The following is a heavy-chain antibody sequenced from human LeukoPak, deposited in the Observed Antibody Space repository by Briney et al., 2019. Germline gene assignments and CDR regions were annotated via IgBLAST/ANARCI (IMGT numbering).Heavy chain of an antibody. CDR2: IYDDNT. V-gene: IGHV3-23*01. D-gene: IGHD3-10*01. CDR1: GFTFISYA. CDR3: AARKVRGVWFYLDY. Sequence: GGSLRLSCAASGFTFISYAMSWVRQAPGKGLEWVSTIYDDNTYYADSVKGRFAISTDNSKNTLYLQMNSLRVEDTAVYFCAARKVRGVWFYLDYWGQGTLVTVSS. J-gene: IGHJ4*02.